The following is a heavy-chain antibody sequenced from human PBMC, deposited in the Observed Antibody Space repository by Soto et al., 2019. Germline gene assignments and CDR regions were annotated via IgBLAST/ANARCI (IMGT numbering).Heavy chain of an antibody. CDR1: GVSITSGAYS. V-gene: IGHV4-31*11. D-gene: IGHD4-17*01. Sequence: SETLSLSCAVSGVSITSGAYSWTWVRQHPGKSLEWIGYIYYNGNTYFSPSLKSRLTISIDTSKNQFSLKLSSVTAADTAMYYCARARLRAVCAFDFRGPATLVTVSS. CDR3: ARARLRAVCAFDF. J-gene: IGHJ3*01. CDR2: IYYNGNT.